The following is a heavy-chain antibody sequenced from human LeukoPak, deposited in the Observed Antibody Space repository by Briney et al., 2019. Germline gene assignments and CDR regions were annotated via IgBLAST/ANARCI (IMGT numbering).Heavy chain of an antibody. CDR1: GFTVSSNY. V-gene: IGHV3-53*01. J-gene: IGHJ5*02. Sequence: AGGSLRLSCAASGFTVSSNYMSWVRQAPGEGLEWVSVIYSGGTTYYADSVKGRFTISRDNSKNTLYLQMNSLRAEDTAVYYCARHSSSWSFDPWGQGTLVTVSS. D-gene: IGHD6-13*01. CDR3: ARHSSSWSFDP. CDR2: IYSGGTT.